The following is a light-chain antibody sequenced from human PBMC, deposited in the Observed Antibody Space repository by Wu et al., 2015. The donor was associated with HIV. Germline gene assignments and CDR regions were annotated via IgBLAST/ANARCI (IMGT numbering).Light chain of an antibody. Sequence: EIVLTQSPGTLSLSPGERATLSCRASQSVTSNYVAWYQQKPGQAPRLLIYGATSRATGIPDRFSGSGSGTDLTLIISRLEPEDFAVYYCQRYGSPAFGQGTKVEVK. CDR1: QSVTSNY. J-gene: IGKJ1*01. CDR2: GAT. CDR3: QRYGSPA. V-gene: IGKV3-20*01.